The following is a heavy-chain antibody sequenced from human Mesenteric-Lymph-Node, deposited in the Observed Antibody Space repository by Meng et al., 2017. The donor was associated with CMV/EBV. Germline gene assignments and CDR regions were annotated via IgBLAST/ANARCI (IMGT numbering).Heavy chain of an antibody. Sequence: GESLKISCSASGFTVSSSYMNWVRQAPGKGLEWVSVIYKGGSTFYADSVKGRVTISRDNSKNTLFLQMNSLRAEDTAVYYCARQFCSSGSCPNYYYYGMDVWGQGTTVTVSS. D-gene: IGHD2-15*01. V-gene: IGHV3-53*05. CDR3: ARQFCSSGSCPNYYYYGMDV. CDR1: GFTVSSSY. J-gene: IGHJ6*02. CDR2: IYKGGST.